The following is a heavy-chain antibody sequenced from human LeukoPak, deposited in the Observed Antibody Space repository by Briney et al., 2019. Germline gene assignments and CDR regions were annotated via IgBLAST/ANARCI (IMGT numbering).Heavy chain of an antibody. Sequence: ASVKVSCKASGYTLTSYYMHWVRQAPGQGLEWMGIINPTVGDTIYTQKFQGRVTMTRDMSTSTVYMELSSLRSDDTAVYYCARYGFSSSWQGGWHAFDIWGQGTMVTVSS. CDR2: INPTVGDT. CDR3: ARYGFSSSWQGGWHAFDI. J-gene: IGHJ3*02. CDR1: GYTLTSYY. V-gene: IGHV1-46*01. D-gene: IGHD6-13*01.